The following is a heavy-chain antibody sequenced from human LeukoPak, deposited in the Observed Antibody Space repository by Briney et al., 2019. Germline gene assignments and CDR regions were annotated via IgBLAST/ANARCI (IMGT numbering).Heavy chain of an antibody. V-gene: IGHV3-30*02. D-gene: IGHD2-2*02. CDR2: IRNDGSNK. CDR1: GFTFSSYG. J-gene: IGHJ4*02. Sequence: GGSLRLSCAASGFTFSSYGMHWVRPAPGTGLEWVAFIRNDGSNKYYADSVKGRFTISRDNSTNTLYLQMNSLRAEDTAVYYCAKDRVVPAAIPDYWGQGTLVTVSS. CDR3: AKDRVVPAAIPDY.